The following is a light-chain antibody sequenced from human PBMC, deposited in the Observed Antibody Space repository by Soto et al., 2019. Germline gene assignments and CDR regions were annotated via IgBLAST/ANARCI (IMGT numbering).Light chain of an antibody. CDR3: QRYNTVPWA. CDR2: GAS. J-gene: IGKJ1*01. CDR1: PAISNY. Sequence: DIQMTQSPSSLSAFVGDRVTITCRASPAISNYLAWYQQRPGKVPKLLIYGASTLQSGVPSRFAGSGSGTEFSLTITSLQPEDVATYYCQRYNTVPWAFGQGTKVEIK. V-gene: IGKV1-27*01.